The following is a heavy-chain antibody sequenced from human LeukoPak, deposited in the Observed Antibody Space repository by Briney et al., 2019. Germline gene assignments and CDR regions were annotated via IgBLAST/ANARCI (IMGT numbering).Heavy chain of an antibody. D-gene: IGHD6-19*01. Sequence: SETPSLTCTVSGGSISSYYWSWIRQPPGKGLEWIGYIYYSGSTNYNPSLKNRVTISVDTSKSQFSLKLSSVTAADTAVYYCARGSGWYFYWGQGTLVTVSS. CDR1: GGSISSYY. CDR3: ARGSGWYFY. V-gene: IGHV4-59*01. CDR2: IYYSGST. J-gene: IGHJ4*02.